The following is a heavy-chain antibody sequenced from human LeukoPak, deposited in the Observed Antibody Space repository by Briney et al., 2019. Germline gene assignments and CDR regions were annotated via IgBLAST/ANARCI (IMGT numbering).Heavy chain of an antibody. CDR1: GFTFTSSA. D-gene: IGHD1-1*01. J-gene: IGHJ4*02. CDR3: AADLKATGTYDY. CDR2: IVVGSSNT. Sequence: ASVKVSCKASGFTFTSSAVQWVRQARGQRLEWIGWIVVGSSNTNYAQKFQERVTITRDMSTSTAYMELSSLRSEDTAVYYCAADLKATGTYDYWGQGTLVTVSS. V-gene: IGHV1-58*01.